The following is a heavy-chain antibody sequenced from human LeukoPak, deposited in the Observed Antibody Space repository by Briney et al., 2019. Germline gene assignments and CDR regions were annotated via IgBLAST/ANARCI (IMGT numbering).Heavy chain of an antibody. CDR1: GLTFSQHG. CDR3: VKDDGWVQYAN. V-gene: IGHV3-23*01. D-gene: IGHD5-24*01. CDR2: IRAPAVTT. J-gene: IGHJ4*02. Sequence: GGSLRLSCVASGLTFSQHGMNCVRAAPRKGLGWVSAIRAPAVTTYYANSVKGPFIISSENSKNTVYLQMNNLNVEDAPMYYCVKDDGWVQYANWGQGTLVTVSS.